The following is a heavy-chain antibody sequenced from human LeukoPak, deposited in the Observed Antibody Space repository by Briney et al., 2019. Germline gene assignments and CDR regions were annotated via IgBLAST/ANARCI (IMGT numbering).Heavy chain of an antibody. J-gene: IGHJ6*03. CDR1: GFTFSSYS. CDR3: ARDPYSGTYGDTYYYYMDV. Sequence: PGGSLRLSCAASGFTFSSYSLNWVRQTPGKGLEWVSSITSSSTYTFYADSVKGRFTISRDNARNSLYLQMNSLRAEDTAVYYCARDPYSGTYGDTYYYYMDVWGKGTTVTISS. D-gene: IGHD1-26*01. V-gene: IGHV3-21*01. CDR2: ITSSSTYT.